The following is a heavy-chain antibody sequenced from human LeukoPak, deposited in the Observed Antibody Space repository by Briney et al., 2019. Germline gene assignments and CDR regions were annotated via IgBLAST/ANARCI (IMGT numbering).Heavy chain of an antibody. V-gene: IGHV4-39*01. J-gene: IGHJ4*02. D-gene: IGHD6-19*01. CDR3: ARHAEYNSGWHFYLDH. CDR1: GVSTTNGIYY. CDR2: VHNVGST. Sequence: SGPTLVNPSETVSLPCTVSGVSTTNGIYYWAWIRQSPGKGLEWIGSVHNVGSTYYNLSLRSRVTMSIDTSKNQFSLRLNSVTAADTAVYYCARHAEYNSGWHFYLDHWGQGILVTVSS.